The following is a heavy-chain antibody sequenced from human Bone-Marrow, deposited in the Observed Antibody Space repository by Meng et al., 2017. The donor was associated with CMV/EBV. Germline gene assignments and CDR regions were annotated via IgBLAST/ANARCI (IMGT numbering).Heavy chain of an antibody. CDR3: AKSTGTTYYNGMDV. V-gene: IGHV3-9*01. J-gene: IGHJ6*02. CDR2: ISWNSGSI. D-gene: IGHD1-7*01. CDR1: GFTFDDYA. Sequence: SLKISCAASGFTFDDYAMHWVRQAPGKGLEWVSGISWNSGSIGYADSVKGRFTISRDNAKNSLYLQMNSLRAEDTALYYCAKSTGTTYYNGMDVWGQGTTVTVSS.